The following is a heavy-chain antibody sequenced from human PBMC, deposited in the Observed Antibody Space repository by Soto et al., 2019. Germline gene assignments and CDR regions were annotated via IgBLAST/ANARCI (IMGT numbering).Heavy chain of an antibody. D-gene: IGHD4-17*01. J-gene: IGHJ6*03. Sequence: GGSLRLSCAASGFTFSSYAMSWVRQAPGKGLEWVSAISGSGGSTYYADSVKGRFTISRDNSKNTLYLQMNSLRAEDTAVYYCAKCGGTVTTFAEYYYYYMDVWGKGTTVTVSS. V-gene: IGHV3-23*01. CDR3: AKCGGTVTTFAEYYYYYMDV. CDR1: GFTFSSYA. CDR2: ISGSGGST.